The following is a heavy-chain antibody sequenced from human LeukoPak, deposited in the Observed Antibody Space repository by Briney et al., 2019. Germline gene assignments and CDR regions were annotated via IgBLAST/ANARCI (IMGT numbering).Heavy chain of an antibody. D-gene: IGHD2-2*01. CDR3: ARDSIYCGSTSCYRYFQH. CDR1: GFTFSSYA. V-gene: IGHV3-64*01. CDR2: ISSNGGST. J-gene: IGHJ1*01. Sequence: PGGSLRLSCAASGFTFSSYAMHWVRQAPGEGLEYVSAISSNGGSTYYANSVKGRFTISRDNSKNTLYLQMGSLRAEDMAVYYCARDSIYCGSTSCYRYFQHWGQGTLVTVSS.